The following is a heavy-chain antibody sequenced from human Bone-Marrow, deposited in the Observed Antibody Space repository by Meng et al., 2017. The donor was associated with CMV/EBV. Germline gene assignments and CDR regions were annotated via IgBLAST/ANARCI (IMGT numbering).Heavy chain of an antibody. J-gene: IGHJ6*02. CDR3: AREIGIVGGYGLDV. D-gene: IGHD2-15*01. CDR1: GFTFSSYE. CDR2: ISSSGNTI. Sequence: GGSLRLSCAASGFTFSSYEMNWVRQAPGKGLEWVSYISSSGNTIYYADSVKGRFTISRDNAKNSLYLQMSSLRAEDTAVYYCAREIGIVGGYGLDVWGQGTSVTVSS. V-gene: IGHV3-48*03.